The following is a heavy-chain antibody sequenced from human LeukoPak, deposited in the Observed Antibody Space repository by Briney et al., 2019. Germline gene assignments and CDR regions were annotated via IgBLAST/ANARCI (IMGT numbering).Heavy chain of an antibody. CDR3: ARIRPGSYFDY. J-gene: IGHJ4*02. CDR1: GFTFSIYW. CDR2: IKEDGSEE. Sequence: GGSLRLSCTASGFTFSIYWMSWVRQAPGKGLEWVASIKEDGSEEHYVDSVKGRFTISRDNARNSVHVQMNSLRAEDTAVYFCARIRPGSYFDYWGQGALVTVSS. D-gene: IGHD6-6*01. V-gene: IGHV3-7*01.